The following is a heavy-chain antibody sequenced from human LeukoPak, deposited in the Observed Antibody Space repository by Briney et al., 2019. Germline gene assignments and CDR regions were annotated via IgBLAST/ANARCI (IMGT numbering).Heavy chain of an antibody. V-gene: IGHV4-59*12. CDR1: GGSISSYY. CDR3: ARDLRVGYSSSWYFDY. D-gene: IGHD6-13*01. J-gene: IGHJ4*02. CDR2: IYYSGST. Sequence: PSETLSLTCTVSGGSISSYYWSWIRQPPGKGLEWIGYIYYSGSTNYNPSLKSRVTISVDTSKNQFSLKLSSVTAADTAVYYCARDLRVGYSSSWYFDYWGQGTLVTVSS.